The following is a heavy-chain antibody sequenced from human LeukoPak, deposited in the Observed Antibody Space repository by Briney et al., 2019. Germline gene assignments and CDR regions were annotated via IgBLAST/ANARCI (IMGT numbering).Heavy chain of an antibody. D-gene: IGHD5-12*01. Sequence: ASVKVSCKASGYTFTSYGISWVRQAPGQGLEWMGWISAYNGNRNYAQKLQGRVTMTTDTSTSTAYMELRSLRSDDTAVYYCARDIVATNYFDYWGQGTLVTVSS. CDR1: GYTFTSYG. V-gene: IGHV1-18*01. J-gene: IGHJ4*02. CDR3: ARDIVATNYFDY. CDR2: ISAYNGNR.